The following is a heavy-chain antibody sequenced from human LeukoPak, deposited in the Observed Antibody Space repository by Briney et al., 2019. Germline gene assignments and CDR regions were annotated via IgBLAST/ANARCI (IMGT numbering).Heavy chain of an antibody. CDR1: GYTFTSYD. CDR2: MNPNSGNT. CDR3: ARGCPTSMLEDYYYYMDV. Sequence: ASVKVTCKASGYTFTSYDINWVRQATGQGLEWMGWMNPNSGNTGYAQKFQGRVTMTRNTSISTAYMELSSLRSEDTAVHYCARGCPTSMLEDYYYYMDVWGKGTTVTVSS. D-gene: IGHD2/OR15-2a*01. J-gene: IGHJ6*03. V-gene: IGHV1-8*01.